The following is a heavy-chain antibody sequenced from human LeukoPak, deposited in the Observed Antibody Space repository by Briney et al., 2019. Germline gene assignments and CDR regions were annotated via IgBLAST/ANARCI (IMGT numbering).Heavy chain of an antibody. J-gene: IGHJ3*02. CDR3: ARPGWELLDDAFDI. CDR2: IYYSGST. D-gene: IGHD1-26*01. CDR1: GGSISSSSYY. Sequence: SETLSLTCTVSGGSISSSSYYWDWIRQPPGKGLEWIGSIYYSGSTYYNPSLKSRVTISVDTSKNQFSLKLSSVTAADTAVYYCARPGWELLDDAFDIWGQGTMVTVSS. V-gene: IGHV4-39*01.